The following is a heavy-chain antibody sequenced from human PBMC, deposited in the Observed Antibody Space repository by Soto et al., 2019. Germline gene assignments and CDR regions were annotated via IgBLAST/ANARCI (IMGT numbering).Heavy chain of an antibody. D-gene: IGHD6-6*01. CDR1: GFTFSSYA. CDR3: ARSANPTEYSSSSGRPDRYRPTGYYFDY. J-gene: IGHJ4*02. V-gene: IGHV3-30-3*01. CDR2: ISYDGSNK. Sequence: GGSLRLSCAASGFTFSSYAMHWVRQAPGKGLEWVAVISYDGSNKYYADSVKGRFTISRDNSKNTLYLQMNSLRAEDTAVYYCARSANPTEYSSSSGRPDRYRPTGYYFDYWGQGTLVTVSS.